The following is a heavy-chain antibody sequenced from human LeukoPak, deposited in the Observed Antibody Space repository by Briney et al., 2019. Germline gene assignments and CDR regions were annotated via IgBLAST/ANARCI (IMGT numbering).Heavy chain of an antibody. CDR1: GFTFSAYG. Sequence: GGSLRLSCAASGFTFSAYGMSWFRQAPGKGLEWVSAITYSSGNTYYADSVKGRFTISRDNSKNSLYLQMNSLRTEDTALYYCAKDKVTTSPNYYYYGMDVWGQGTTVTVSS. V-gene: IGHV3-23*01. D-gene: IGHD4-17*01. J-gene: IGHJ6*02. CDR3: AKDKVTTSPNYYYYGMDV. CDR2: ITYSSGNT.